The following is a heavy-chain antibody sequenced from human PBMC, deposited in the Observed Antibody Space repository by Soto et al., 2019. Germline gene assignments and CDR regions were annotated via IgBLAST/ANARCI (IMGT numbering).Heavy chain of an antibody. Sequence: ASVKVSCKASGGTFSCHAISWVRQAPGHGLEWMGGIIPFFKAANYAQKFQGRVTITADDSTSTAYMDLYSLRSEDTAVYYCARDVPLNYYDGTFSYYAMDVWGQGTTVTVSS. CDR2: IIPFFKAA. D-gene: IGHD3-16*01. CDR3: ARDVPLNYYDGTFSYYAMDV. J-gene: IGHJ6*02. CDR1: GGTFSCHA. V-gene: IGHV1-69*13.